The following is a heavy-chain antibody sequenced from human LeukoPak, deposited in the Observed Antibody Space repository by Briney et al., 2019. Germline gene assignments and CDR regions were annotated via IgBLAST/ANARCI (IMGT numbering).Heavy chain of an antibody. CDR3: ARSRWAAPDY. Sequence: ASMKVSCKSSGFTFTDHYIHWVRQGPGQGLEWMGYIGPHSTFTSSPQEFQGRVTMTRDTSISTAYMELSRLRSDDTAVYYCARSRWAAPDYWGQGTLVTVSS. D-gene: IGHD4-23*01. CDR2: IGPHSTFT. J-gene: IGHJ4*02. V-gene: IGHV1-2*02. CDR1: GFTFTDHY.